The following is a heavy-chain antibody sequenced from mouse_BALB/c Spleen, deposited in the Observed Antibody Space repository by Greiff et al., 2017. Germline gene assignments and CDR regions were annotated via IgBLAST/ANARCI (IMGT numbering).Heavy chain of an antibody. Sequence: EVQLVESGGGLVQPGGSMKLSCVASGFTFSSYWMSWVRQSPEKGLEWVAEIRLKSDNYATHYAESVKGKFTISRDDSKSRLYLHMNSLRAEDTRIYYCTVYGSYAMDYWGQGTSVTVSS. CDR1: GFTFSSYW. V-gene: IGHV6-3*01. J-gene: IGHJ4*01. CDR3: TVYGSYAMDY. CDR2: IRLKSDNYAT. D-gene: IGHD2-2*01.